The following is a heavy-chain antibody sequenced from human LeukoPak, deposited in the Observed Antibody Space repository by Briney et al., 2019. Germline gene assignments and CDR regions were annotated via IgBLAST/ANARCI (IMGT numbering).Heavy chain of an antibody. CDR2: IKQDGSEK. D-gene: IGHD5-12*01. CDR3: AKAGWLRKYYYYYYYMDV. V-gene: IGHV3-7*03. Sequence: HPGGSLRLSCAASGFTFSSYWMSWVRQAPGKGLEWVANIKQDGSEKYYVDSVKGRFTISRDNAKNSLYLQMNSLRAEDTAVYYCAKAGWLRKYYYYYYYMDVWGKGTTVTVSS. CDR1: GFTFSSYW. J-gene: IGHJ6*03.